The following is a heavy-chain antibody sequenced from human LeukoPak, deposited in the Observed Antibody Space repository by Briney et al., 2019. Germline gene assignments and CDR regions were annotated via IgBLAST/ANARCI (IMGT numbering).Heavy chain of an antibody. D-gene: IGHD5-18*01. CDR1: GFTVSSNY. Sequence: GGSLRLSCAASGFTVSSNYMSWVRQAPGKGLEWVANIKKDGSEKYYVDSVKGRFTISRDNAKTPLYLQMNSLRAEDTAVYYCARDLSGVTGYTYGRGIDYWGQGTLVTVSS. CDR3: ARDLSGVTGYTYGRGIDY. J-gene: IGHJ4*02. CDR2: IKKDGSEK. V-gene: IGHV3-7*01.